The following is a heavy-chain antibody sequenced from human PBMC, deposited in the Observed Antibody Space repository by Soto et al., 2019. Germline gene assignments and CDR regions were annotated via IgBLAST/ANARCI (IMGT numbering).Heavy chain of an antibody. CDR3: ARDYSGGLSV. J-gene: IGHJ4*02. CDR2: IHEGGPSI. CDR1: GFGISDIN. V-gene: IGHV3-11*01. D-gene: IGHD4-4*01. Sequence: QMQLVESGGGLVKPGGSLRLSCAASGFGISDINMSWLRQTPGKGLEWVSFIHEGGPSIYYIDSVRGRFTASRDITKNSIYLQMSGLRADDTGIYYCARDYSGGLSVWGQGTQVTVSS.